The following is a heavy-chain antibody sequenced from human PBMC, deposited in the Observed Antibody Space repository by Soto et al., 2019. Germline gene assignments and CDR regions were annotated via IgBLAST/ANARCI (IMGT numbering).Heavy chain of an antibody. CDR2: INPDTGST. D-gene: IGHD2-2*01. Sequence: QVRLVQSGADVQRPGASMNISCQASGYQFTGSYLHWVRRAPGHGLQWMGMINPDTGSTTYAETFQERVTMNTDNSAGTVFLGLGRLTSDDTATYYCARQYCSGTSCYWYFDFWGQGTFVSVSS. CDR3: ARQYCSGTSCYWYFDF. V-gene: IGHV1-2*02. CDR1: GYQFTGSY. J-gene: IGHJ4*02.